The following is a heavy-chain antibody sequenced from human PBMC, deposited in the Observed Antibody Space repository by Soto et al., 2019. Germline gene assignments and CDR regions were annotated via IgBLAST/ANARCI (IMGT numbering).Heavy chain of an antibody. Sequence: QVQLVESGGGVVQPGRSLRLSCAASGFTFSHYGIHWVRQAPGKGLEWLAVISYDGSNKHYADSVKGRVTVSRDNSKNTLYLQMNSLRAEDTVVYFCARYGVNYQGPIDYWGQGTLVTVSS. CDR3: ARYGVNYQGPIDY. D-gene: IGHD2-8*01. J-gene: IGHJ4*02. CDR1: GFTFSHYG. CDR2: ISYDGSNK. V-gene: IGHV3-30*03.